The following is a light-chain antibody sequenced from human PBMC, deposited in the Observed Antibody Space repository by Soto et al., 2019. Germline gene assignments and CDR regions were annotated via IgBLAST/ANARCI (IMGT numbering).Light chain of an antibody. CDR2: KAS. CDR3: QQYSDNWT. J-gene: IGKJ1*01. Sequence: DNQMTQSPSTLSASVGDRVTITCRASQSISSWLAWYQQKPGTAPKLLIYKASTLQSGVPSRFSGSGSGTEFTLTISSLQPDDFATYYCQQYSDNWTFGQGTKVEIK. V-gene: IGKV1-5*03. CDR1: QSISSW.